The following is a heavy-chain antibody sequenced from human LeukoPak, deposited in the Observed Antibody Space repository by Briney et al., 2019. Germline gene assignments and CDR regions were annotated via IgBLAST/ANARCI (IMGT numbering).Heavy chain of an antibody. D-gene: IGHD2-21*02. Sequence: PGGSLRLSCAASGFTFSSYAMHWVRQAPGKGLEWVAVISYDGSNKYYADSVKGRFTISRDNSKNTLYLQMNSLRAEDTAVYYCARLRAFDIWGQGTMVTVSS. CDR2: ISYDGSNK. CDR1: GFTFSSYA. V-gene: IGHV3-30*04. CDR3: ARLRAFDI. J-gene: IGHJ3*02.